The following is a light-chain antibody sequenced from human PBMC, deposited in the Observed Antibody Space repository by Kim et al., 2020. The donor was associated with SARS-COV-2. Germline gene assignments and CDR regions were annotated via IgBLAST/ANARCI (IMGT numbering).Light chain of an antibody. CDR1: SSNSGAGYY. J-gene: IGLJ2*01. Sequence: VTIVCTGGSSNSGAGYYVHWYQQLPGTAPKLLIYGNSNRPSGVPDRFSGSKSGTSASLAITGLQAEDEADYYCQSYDSSLSGSRVFGGGTKLTVL. CDR3: QSYDSSLSGSRV. V-gene: IGLV1-40*01. CDR2: GNS.